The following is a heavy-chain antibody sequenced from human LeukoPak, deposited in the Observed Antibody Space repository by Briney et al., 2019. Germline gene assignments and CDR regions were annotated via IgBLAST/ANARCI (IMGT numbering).Heavy chain of an antibody. V-gene: IGHV5-51*01. CDR1: RHSFHSQW. CDR2: IYPDDSDT. D-gene: IGHD2-21*02. CDR3: ARRGDSDFRID. Sequence: GESLKISCKGPRHSFHSQWIGWVRQMPGKGLEWMGIIYPDDSDTRYSPSFQGQVTISADKSISTAHLQWNSLEASDSAIYYCARRGDSDFRIDWGQGTLVTVSS. J-gene: IGHJ4*02.